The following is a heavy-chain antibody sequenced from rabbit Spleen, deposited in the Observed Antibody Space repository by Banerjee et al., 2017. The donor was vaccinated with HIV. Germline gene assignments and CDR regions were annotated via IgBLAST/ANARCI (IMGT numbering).Heavy chain of an antibody. CDR3: ARGSATMTMVITGYYLNL. V-gene: IGHV1S45*01. J-gene: IGHJ4*01. D-gene: IGHD2-1*01. CDR2: IDPVFGST. CDR1: GFSFSSSDY. Sequence: QEQLEESGGDLVKPGASLTLTCTASGFSFSSSDYMCWVRQAPGKGLEWIGYIDPVFGSTRYANWVNGRFTISSHNAQNTLYLQLNSLTAADTATYFCARGSATMTMVITGYYLNLWGQGTLVTVS.